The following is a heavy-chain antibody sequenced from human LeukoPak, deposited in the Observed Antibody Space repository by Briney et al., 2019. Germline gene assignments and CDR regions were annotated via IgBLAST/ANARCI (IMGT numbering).Heavy chain of an antibody. CDR1: GGSITSHY. V-gene: IGHV4-4*07. CDR3: ARSIAAAGWNWFDP. D-gene: IGHD6-13*01. CDR2: IYSSGRT. Sequence: SETLSLTCTVSGGSITSHYWSWIRQPAGKGMEWIGGIYSSGRTNYNPSLKSRITMSVDTSKNQFSLKLSSVTAADTALYYCARSIAAAGWNWFDPWGQGTLVTVSS. J-gene: IGHJ5*02.